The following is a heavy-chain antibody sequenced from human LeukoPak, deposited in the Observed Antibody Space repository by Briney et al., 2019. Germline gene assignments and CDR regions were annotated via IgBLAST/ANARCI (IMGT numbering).Heavy chain of an antibody. CDR2: ISSSGSTI. CDR1: GFTFSSYE. Sequence: PGGSLRLSCAASGFTFSSYEMNWVRQAPGKGLEWVSYISSSGSTIYYADSVKGRFIVSRDNSKDTVFLQMNTLRAEDTAVYYCAKVRSMIVVVISACDIWGQGTMVTVSS. D-gene: IGHD3-22*01. V-gene: IGHV3-48*03. CDR3: AKVRSMIVVVISACDI. J-gene: IGHJ3*02.